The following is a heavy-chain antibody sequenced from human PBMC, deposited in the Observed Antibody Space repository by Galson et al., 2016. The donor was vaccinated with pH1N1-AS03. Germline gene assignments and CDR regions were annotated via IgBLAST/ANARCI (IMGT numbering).Heavy chain of an antibody. J-gene: IGHJ4*02. CDR3: ARAHYNADYVPDF. CDR2: MNPGSGGA. V-gene: IGHV1-8*02. D-gene: IGHD4-17*01. CDR1: GYTFTNYD. Sequence: SVKVSCKASGYTFTNYDINWVRQATGQGFEWMGWMNPGSGGAGYAQKFQGRVAMTRNTAITTAYMELSGLTPEDTATYYCARAHYNADYVPDFWGQGTLVTVSS.